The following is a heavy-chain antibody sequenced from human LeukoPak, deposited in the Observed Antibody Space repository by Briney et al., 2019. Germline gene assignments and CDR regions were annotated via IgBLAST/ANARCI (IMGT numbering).Heavy chain of an antibody. D-gene: IGHD3-3*01. CDR1: LGTFRSHT. CDR3: AREFDFWSGYLDY. CDR2: IIPILGIA. J-gene: IGHJ4*02. V-gene: IGHV1-69*04. Sequence: KPGPSVKVSRKVSLGTFRSHTIMWVRDAPGQGREWVGRIIPILGIANYAQKFQGRVTITADKSTSTAYMELSSLRSEDTAVYYYAREFDFWSGYLDYWGQGTLVTVSS.